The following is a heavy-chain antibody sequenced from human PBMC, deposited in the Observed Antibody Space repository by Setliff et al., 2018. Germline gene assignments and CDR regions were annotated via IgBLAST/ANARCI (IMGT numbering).Heavy chain of an antibody. J-gene: IGHJ4*02. CDR3: ARTCSGSGCYAGLES. V-gene: IGHV3-33*08. D-gene: IGHD2-15*01. CDR2: IWDDGGNK. CDR1: GFTFSTYR. Sequence: GESLKISCAASGFTFSTYRMHWVRQAPGKGLEWVAVIWDDGGNKYHADSVKGRFTISRDNSKNTLYLQMNSLRPDDTAVYYCARTCSGSGCYAGLESWGQGTPVTVS.